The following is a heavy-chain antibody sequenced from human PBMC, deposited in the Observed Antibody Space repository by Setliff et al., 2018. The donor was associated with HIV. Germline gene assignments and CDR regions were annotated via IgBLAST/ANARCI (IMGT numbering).Heavy chain of an antibody. Sequence: SETLSLTCTVSGDFIGTYYWSWIRQSPGKGLEWIGSVYYTGSTNYNPSLASRVTMSVDTSKNQFSLRLMSLTAEDTAIYYCARGRVTLNGVAAGQHYMDVWGKGNTVTVSS. V-gene: IGHV4-59*13. CDR3: ARGRVTLNGVAAGQHYMDV. D-gene: IGHD3-3*01. CDR1: GDFIGTYY. CDR2: VYYTGST. J-gene: IGHJ6*03.